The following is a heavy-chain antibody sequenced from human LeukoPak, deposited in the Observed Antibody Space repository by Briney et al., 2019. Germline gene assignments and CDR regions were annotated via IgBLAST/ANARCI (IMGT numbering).Heavy chain of an antibody. CDR3: ARDPIYCSGDNCNPDY. V-gene: IGHV3-48*04. Sequence: PTGGSLRLSCAASGFTFSGYSMNWVRQAPGKGLEWVSYISSSSSTIYYADSVKGRFTISRDNAKNSLYLQMNSLRAEDTAVYYCARDPIYCSGDNCNPDYWGQGTLVTVSS. J-gene: IGHJ4*02. D-gene: IGHD2-15*01. CDR2: ISSSSSTI. CDR1: GFTFSGYS.